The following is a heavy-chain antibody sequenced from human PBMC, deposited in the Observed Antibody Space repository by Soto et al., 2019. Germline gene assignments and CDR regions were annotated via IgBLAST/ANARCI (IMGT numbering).Heavy chain of an antibody. CDR2: IKSKTDGGTT. J-gene: IGHJ4*02. Sequence: GGSLRLSCAASGFTFSNAWMNWVRQAPGKGLEWVGRIKSKTDGGTTDYTAPVKGRFTISRDDSKNTLYLQMNSLKTEDTAVYYCTTAGPQYYDFWSGYLFYFDYWGQGTLVTVSS. V-gene: IGHV3-15*07. CDR1: GFTFSNAW. CDR3: TTAGPQYYDFWSGYLFYFDY. D-gene: IGHD3-3*01.